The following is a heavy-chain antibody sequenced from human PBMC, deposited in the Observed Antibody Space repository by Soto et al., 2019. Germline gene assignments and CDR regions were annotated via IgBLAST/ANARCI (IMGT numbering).Heavy chain of an antibody. Sequence: EVQLLESGGGLVKPGGSLRLSCAASGFTFSSYAMSWVRQAPGKGLEWVSAISGSGGSTYYADSVKGRFTISRDNSKTTLYLQMNSLRAEDTAVYYCAKDTSYSSSSELVYWGQGTLVTASS. CDR2: ISGSGGST. D-gene: IGHD6-6*01. V-gene: IGHV3-23*01. CDR1: GFTFSSYA. CDR3: AKDTSYSSSSELVY. J-gene: IGHJ4*02.